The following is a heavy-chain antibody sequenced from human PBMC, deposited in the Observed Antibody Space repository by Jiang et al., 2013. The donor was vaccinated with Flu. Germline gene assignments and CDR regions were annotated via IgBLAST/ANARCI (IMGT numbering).Heavy chain of an antibody. J-gene: IGHJ4*02. V-gene: IGHV1-46*01. CDR3: ARDGAGAVAGYYFDY. Sequence: EVKKPGASVHVSCKASGYTFTSYYIHWVRQAPGQGLEWMGIFNPSGGSTSYAQNFQGRVTMTRDTSTRTVYMELSSLRSEDTAVYYCARDGAGAVAGYYFDYWGQGTLVTVSS. CDR1: GYTFTSYY. CDR2: FNPSGGST. D-gene: IGHD6-19*01.